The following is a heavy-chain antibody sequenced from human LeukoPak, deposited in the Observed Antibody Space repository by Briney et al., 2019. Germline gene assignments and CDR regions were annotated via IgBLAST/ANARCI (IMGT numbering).Heavy chain of an antibody. CDR2: IWYDGSNK. CDR1: GFTFSSYA. J-gene: IGHJ4*02. CDR3: ARGVDYYENSGTIDY. D-gene: IGHD3-22*01. V-gene: IGHV3-33*08. Sequence: GGSLRLSCAASGFTFSSYAMHWVRQAPGKGLEWVAIIWYDGSNKTYEDSVKGRFTISRDNSKNTLYLQMNSLRAEDTAVYYCARGVDYYENSGTIDYWGQGTLVTVSS.